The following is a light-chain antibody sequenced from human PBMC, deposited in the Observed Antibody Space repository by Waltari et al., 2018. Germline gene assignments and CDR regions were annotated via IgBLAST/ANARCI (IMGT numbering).Light chain of an antibody. J-gene: IGLJ2*01. V-gene: IGLV2-14*03. CDR1: TSDVGDYNS. Sequence: QSALTQPASVSGSPGQSITISCTGTTSDVGDYNSVSWYQQHPGEAPKLMIDHVGHRPAGVSNRFSGSKSGNTASLTISGLQAGDEADYYCSSYTSSYTRVFGGGTKLTVL. CDR2: HVG. CDR3: SSYTSSYTRV.